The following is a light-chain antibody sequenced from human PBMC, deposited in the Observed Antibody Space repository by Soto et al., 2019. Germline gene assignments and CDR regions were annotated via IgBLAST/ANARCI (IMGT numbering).Light chain of an antibody. Sequence: QSVLTQPPSASGSPGQSVTISCTGTSSDVGAYNYVSWYQHHPGKAPKLLVYEVNKRPSEVPDRFSGSKSGNTASLTVSGLQAEDEADYYCTSHAGTINFPYISGTGTKVTVL. V-gene: IGLV2-8*01. J-gene: IGLJ1*01. CDR1: SSDVGAYNY. CDR2: EVN. CDR3: TSHAGTINFPYI.